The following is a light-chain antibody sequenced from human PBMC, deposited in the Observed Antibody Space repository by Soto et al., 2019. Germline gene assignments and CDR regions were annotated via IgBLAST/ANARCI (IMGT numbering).Light chain of an antibody. CDR3: QQYGSSRWT. CDR2: AAS. Sequence: EIVLTQSPDTLSLFPGERATLSCRASQSVSNTYLAWYQQKPGQAPRPLISAASTRAPGTPDRFSGSGSGTDFTLTISRLEPEDFAIYYCQQYGSSRWTFGQGTKWIS. J-gene: IGKJ1*01. V-gene: IGKV3-20*01. CDR1: QSVSNTY.